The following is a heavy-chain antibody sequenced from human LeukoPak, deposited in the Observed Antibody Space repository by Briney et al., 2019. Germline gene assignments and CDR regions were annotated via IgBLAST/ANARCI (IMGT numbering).Heavy chain of an antibody. CDR2: IYYSGST. CDR3: AREESEGRGWEPWVVDY. CDR1: GGSISSSSYY. D-gene: IGHD1-26*01. Sequence: SETLSLTCTVSGGSISSSSYYWGWIRQPPGKGLEWIGSIYYSGSTYYNPFLKSRVTISVDTSKNQFSLKLSSVTAADTAVYYCAREESEGRGWEPWVVDYWGQGTLVTVSS. V-gene: IGHV4-39*07. J-gene: IGHJ4*02.